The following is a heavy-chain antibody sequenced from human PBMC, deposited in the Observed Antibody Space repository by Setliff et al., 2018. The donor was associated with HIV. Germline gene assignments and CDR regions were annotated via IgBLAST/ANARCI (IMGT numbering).Heavy chain of an antibody. V-gene: IGHV3-7*01. CDR1: GFTFSKYW. J-gene: IGHJ4*02. Sequence: GGSLRLSCAASGFTFSKYWMSWVRQAPGKGLEWVASVNPDGSEASSVGSMKGRFTVSRDNAKNSLSLQMNSLRVEDKAVYYCADPPSGYWGQGTLVTVSS. CDR3: ADPPSGY. D-gene: IGHD3-10*01. CDR2: VNPDGSEA.